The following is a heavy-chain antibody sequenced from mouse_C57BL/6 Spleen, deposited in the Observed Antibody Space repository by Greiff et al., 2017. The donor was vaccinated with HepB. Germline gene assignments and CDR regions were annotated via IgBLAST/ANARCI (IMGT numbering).Heavy chain of an antibody. Sequence: QVQLQQSDAELVKPGASVKISCKVSGYTFTDHTIHWMKQRPEQGLAWIGYIYPRDGSTKYNEKFKGKATLTADKSSSTAYMQLNSLTYEDSAVYFCASYDYDEYYAMDYWGQGTSVTVSS. D-gene: IGHD2-4*01. V-gene: IGHV1-78*01. CDR2: IYPRDGST. CDR3: ASYDYDEYYAMDY. CDR1: GYTFTDHT. J-gene: IGHJ4*01.